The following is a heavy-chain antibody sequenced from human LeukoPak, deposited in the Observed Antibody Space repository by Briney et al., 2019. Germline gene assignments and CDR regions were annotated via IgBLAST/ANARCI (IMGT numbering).Heavy chain of an antibody. CDR3: ARNRGYRFDP. CDR2: ISSNGGST. J-gene: IGHJ5*02. Sequence: LGASLEISCAASGFTFSSYAMHWVRQAPGKGLEYVSAISSNGGSTYYANSVKGRFTISRDNSKNTLYLQMGSLRAEDMAVYYCARNRGYRFDPWGQGTLVTVSS. D-gene: IGHD5-18*01. CDR1: GFTFSSYA. V-gene: IGHV3-64*01.